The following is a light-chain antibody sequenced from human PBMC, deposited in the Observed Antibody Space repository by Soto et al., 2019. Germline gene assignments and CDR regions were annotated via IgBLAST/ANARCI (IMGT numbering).Light chain of an antibody. Sequence: ENELRQTHRNLSVSHEEIATLSCRACQRISNSYLAWYQQKPGQAPRLLMSGASNRATGIPDGFTGSGSGTDFTLTISRLEPEDFAVYYCHQYGRSPPTVGQGTKVEIK. CDR3: HQYGRSPPT. J-gene: IGKJ1*01. CDR2: GAS. CDR1: QRISNSY. V-gene: IGKV3-20*01.